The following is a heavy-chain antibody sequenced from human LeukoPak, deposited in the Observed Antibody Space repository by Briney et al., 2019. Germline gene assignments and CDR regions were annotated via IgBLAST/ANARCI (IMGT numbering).Heavy chain of an antibody. V-gene: IGHV3-74*01. CDR3: ARKDYDSSGYFDLDY. CDR2: INSGGTTT. J-gene: IGHJ4*01. CDR1: GFTFSSNW. D-gene: IGHD3-22*01. Sequence: GGSLRLSCAASGFTFSSNWMHWVSQAPGKGLVWVSRINSGGTTTNYADSVKGRFTISRDNAKNTLYLQMNSLTAEDTAVYYCARKDYDSSGYFDLDYWGHGTLVTVSS.